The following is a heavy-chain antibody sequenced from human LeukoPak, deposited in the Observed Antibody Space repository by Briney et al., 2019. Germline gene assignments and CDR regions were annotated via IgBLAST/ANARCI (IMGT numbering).Heavy chain of an antibody. CDR2: INSDGSSR. Sequence: PGGSLRLSCAASGFTFSNYWMSWVRQAPGKGLVWVSRINSDGSSRHYADSVKGRFTISRDNAKNTLHLQMTSLRAEDTAVYYCARGGPDSSGYSSLFDYWGRGILVTVSS. CDR3: ARGGPDSSGYSSLFDY. D-gene: IGHD3-22*01. J-gene: IGHJ4*02. V-gene: IGHV3-74*01. CDR1: GFTFSNYW.